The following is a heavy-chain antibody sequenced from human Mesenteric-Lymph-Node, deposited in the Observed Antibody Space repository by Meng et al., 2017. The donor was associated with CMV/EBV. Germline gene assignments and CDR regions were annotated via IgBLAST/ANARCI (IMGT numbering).Heavy chain of an antibody. CDR1: GYTFTDYY. J-gene: IGHJ5*02. CDR3: ARDRKYCSSNSEICRFDP. Sequence: ASVKVSCKASGYTFTDYYMHWVRQAPGQGLEWMGWINPNSGGTNYAQKFQGRVTMTRDTSISTAYMELSRLRSDDTAMYYCARDRKYCSSNSEICRFDPWGQGTLVTVSS. D-gene: IGHD2-2*01. V-gene: IGHV1-2*02. CDR2: INPNSGGT.